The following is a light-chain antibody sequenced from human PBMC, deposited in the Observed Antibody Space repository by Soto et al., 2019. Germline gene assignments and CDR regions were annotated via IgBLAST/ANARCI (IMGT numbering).Light chain of an antibody. CDR3: QQRSNWPIT. J-gene: IGKJ5*01. V-gene: IGKV3-11*01. CDR1: QSVSSY. Sequence: EIVLTQSPGTLSLSPGGRATLSCRASQSVSSYLAWYQQKPGQAPRLLIYDASNRATGIPARFSGSGSGTDFTITISSLEPEDFAVYYCQQRSNWPITFGQGTRLE. CDR2: DAS.